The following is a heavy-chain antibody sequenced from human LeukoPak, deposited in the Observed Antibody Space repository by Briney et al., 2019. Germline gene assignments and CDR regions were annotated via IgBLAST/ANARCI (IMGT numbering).Heavy chain of an antibody. CDR2: MNPNSGNT. Sequence: ASVKVSCKASGYTFTSYDINWVRQATGQGLEWMGWMNPNSGNTGYAQKFQGRVTMTRNTSISTAYMELSSLRSEDTAVYYCARDLLGTPTTPFDYWGQGTLVTVSS. CDR3: ARDLLGTPTTPFDY. CDR1: GYTFTSYD. D-gene: IGHD7-27*01. J-gene: IGHJ4*02. V-gene: IGHV1-8*01.